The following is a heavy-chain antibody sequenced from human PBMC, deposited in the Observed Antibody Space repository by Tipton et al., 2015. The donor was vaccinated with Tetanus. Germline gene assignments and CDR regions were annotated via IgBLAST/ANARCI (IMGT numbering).Heavy chain of an antibody. D-gene: IGHD6-19*01. Sequence: SLRLSCVVSGFTFSSYGMHWVRQTPGKGLEGVAVISYDGGDKYSADSLKGRFTISRDNSKNTLYLQMNSLRPEDSAVYYCAKGRTSGWYSMDVWGQGTTVTVSS. CDR3: AKGRTSGWYSMDV. J-gene: IGHJ6*02. V-gene: IGHV3-30*18. CDR1: GFTFSSYG. CDR2: ISYDGGDK.